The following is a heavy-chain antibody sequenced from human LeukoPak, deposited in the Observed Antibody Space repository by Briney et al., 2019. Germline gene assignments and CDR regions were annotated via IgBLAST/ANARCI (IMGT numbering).Heavy chain of an antibody. CDR3: ARARYRAQLWLPFDY. CDR1: GFTFSRYA. D-gene: IGHD5-18*01. CDR2: ISYDGSNK. V-gene: IGHV3-30*04. Sequence: GGSLRLSCAASGFTFSRYAMHWVRQAPGKGLEWVAVISYDGSNKYYADSVKGRFTISRDNSKNTLYLQMNSLRAEDTAVYYCARARYRAQLWLPFDYWGQGTLVTVSS. J-gene: IGHJ4*02.